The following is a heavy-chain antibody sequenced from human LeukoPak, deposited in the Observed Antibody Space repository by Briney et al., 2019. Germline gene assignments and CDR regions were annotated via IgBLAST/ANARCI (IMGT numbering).Heavy chain of an antibody. CDR3: ARSEYSSSSGDY. Sequence: GGSLRLSCAASGFTFSSYAMHWVRQAPGKGLEWVAVISYDGSNKYYADPVKGRFTISRDNSKNTLYPQMNSLRAEDTAVYYCARSEYSSSSGDYWGQGTLVTVSS. CDR1: GFTFSSYA. D-gene: IGHD6-6*01. CDR2: ISYDGSNK. J-gene: IGHJ4*02. V-gene: IGHV3-30*04.